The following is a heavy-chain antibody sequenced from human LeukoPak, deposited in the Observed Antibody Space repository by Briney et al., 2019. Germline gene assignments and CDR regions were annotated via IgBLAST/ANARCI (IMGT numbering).Heavy chain of an antibody. CDR1: GYTFTSYD. V-gene: IGHV1-8*01. Sequence: ASVKVSCKASGYTFTSYDINWVRQATGQGLEWMGWMNPNSGNTSYAQKFQGRVTITRDTSASTAYMELSSLRSEDMAVYYCARDRSWVTISGGGFDPWGQGTLVTVSS. CDR2: MNPNSGNT. D-gene: IGHD4-17*01. CDR3: ARDRSWVTISGGGFDP. J-gene: IGHJ5*02.